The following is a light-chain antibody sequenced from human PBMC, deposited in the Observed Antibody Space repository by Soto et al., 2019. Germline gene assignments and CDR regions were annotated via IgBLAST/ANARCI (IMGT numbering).Light chain of an antibody. CDR1: SSNIGTNT. J-gene: IGLJ1*01. V-gene: IGLV1-44*01. CDR3: AAWDASLNALV. CDR2: SNT. Sequence: QSVLTQPPSASGTPGQRVTDSCSGSSSNIGTNTVSWYQQLPGTAPKLLIYSNTQRPSWVPDRFSGSKSDTSASLAISGLQSEDEADYYCAAWDASLNALVFGTGTKVTVL.